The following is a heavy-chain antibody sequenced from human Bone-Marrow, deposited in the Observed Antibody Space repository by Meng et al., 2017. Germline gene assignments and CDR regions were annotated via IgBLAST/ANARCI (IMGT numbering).Heavy chain of an antibody. J-gene: IGHJ4*02. Sequence: EVQLWESGGGLVPPGGSLRLSCIASEFTFSIFWMHWVRQAPGKGPMWVSRINPDGTITDYADSVKGRFTISRDNAKNTLYLQMNSLRAEDSAVYYCARFTPFDYWGPGTLVTVSS. CDR2: INPDGTIT. CDR1: EFTFSIFW. CDR3: ARFTPFDY. V-gene: IGHV3-74*01.